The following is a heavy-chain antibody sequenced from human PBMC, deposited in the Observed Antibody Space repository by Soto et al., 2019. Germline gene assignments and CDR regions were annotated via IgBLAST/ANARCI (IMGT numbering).Heavy chain of an antibody. CDR3: AWLRVATNNYKWCDP. Sequence: SETLSLTCSVSGAALNSGNYYWSWIRQVPGKGLEWIGHIYVTGAVDYNPSLRDRITISQDTSERQFSLNLRLVTAADTAVYFCAWLRVATNNYKWCDPWGQGTLVTVSS. D-gene: IGHD5-12*01. V-gene: IGHV4-31*03. J-gene: IGHJ5*02. CDR2: IYVTGAV. CDR1: GAALNSGNYY.